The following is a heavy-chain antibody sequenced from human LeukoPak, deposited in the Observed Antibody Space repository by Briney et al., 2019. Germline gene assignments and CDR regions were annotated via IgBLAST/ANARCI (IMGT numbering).Heavy chain of an antibody. V-gene: IGHV1-8*03. CDR3: ARVYGFWSCLNYYYYMDV. CDR2: MNPNSGNT. J-gene: IGHJ6*03. Sequence: GASVKVSCKASGYTFTSYDINWVRQATGQGLEWMGWMNPNSGNTGYAQKFQGRVTITRNTSISTDYMDLSSLRPEDTAVYDCARVYGFWSCLNYYYYMDVWGKGTTVTVSS. D-gene: IGHD3-3*01. CDR1: GYTFTSYD.